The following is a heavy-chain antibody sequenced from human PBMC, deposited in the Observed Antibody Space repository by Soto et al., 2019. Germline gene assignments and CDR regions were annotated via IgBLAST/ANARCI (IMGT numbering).Heavy chain of an antibody. CDR1: GFTFSSYA. Sequence: GGSLRLSCAASGFTFSSYAMHWVRQAPGKGLEWVAVISYDGSNKYYADSVKGRFTISRDNSKNTLYLQMNSLRAEDTAVYYCARGYCSGGSCYSDYWGQGTLVTVSS. V-gene: IGHV3-30-3*01. CDR2: ISYDGSNK. CDR3: ARGYCSGGSCYSDY. D-gene: IGHD2-15*01. J-gene: IGHJ4*02.